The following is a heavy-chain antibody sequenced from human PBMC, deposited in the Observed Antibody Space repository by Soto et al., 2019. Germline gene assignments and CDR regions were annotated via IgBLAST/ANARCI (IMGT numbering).Heavy chain of an antibody. CDR3: AREIFGHVDGFDL. CDR2: TSGYRGNS. V-gene: IGHV1-18*01. Sequence: ASVKVSCKASGYIFSSFYINWVRQAPGQGLEWMGWTSGYRGNSKYAQKFQGRVTMTTDTSTNTGYMEMRSLTSDDTAVYYCAREIFGHVDGFDLWGQGTMVTVSS. D-gene: IGHD2-21*01. J-gene: IGHJ3*01. CDR1: GYIFSSFY.